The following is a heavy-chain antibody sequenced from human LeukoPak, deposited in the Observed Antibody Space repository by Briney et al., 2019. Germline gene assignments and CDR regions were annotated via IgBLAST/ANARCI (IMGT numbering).Heavy chain of an antibody. CDR1: GFTFNNYA. J-gene: IGHJ4*02. V-gene: IGHV3-30*04. Sequence: GGSLRLSCAASGFTFNNYAMHWVRQAPGKGLEWVAIISFDGSDKYYADSVKGRFTISRDNSKNTFYLQMNNLRAGDTAVYYCAREYGSGSYYNEGYWGQGTLVTVSS. CDR3: AREYGSGSYYNEGY. CDR2: ISFDGSDK. D-gene: IGHD3-10*01.